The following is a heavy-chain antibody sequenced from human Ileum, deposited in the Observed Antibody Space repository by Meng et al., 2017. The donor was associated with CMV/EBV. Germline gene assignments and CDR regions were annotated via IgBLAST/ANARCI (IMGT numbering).Heavy chain of an antibody. J-gene: IGHJ6*02. Sequence: GESLKISCVVSGFTFSIYAVHWIRQAPGKGLEWVAVTSYDGSDVYYADSVKGRFTVSRDNSKNTLSLQMNSLRPDDTAVYHCARVLSDTNTGFNYYHYAKDVCGQAIT. V-gene: IGHV3-30*04. CDR1: GFTFSIYA. D-gene: IGHD2-8*01. CDR2: TSYDGSDV. CDR3: ARVLSDTNTGFNYYHYAKDV.